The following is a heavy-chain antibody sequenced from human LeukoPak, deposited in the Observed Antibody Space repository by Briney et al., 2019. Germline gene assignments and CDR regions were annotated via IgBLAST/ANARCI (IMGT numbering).Heavy chain of an antibody. Sequence: SETLSLTCAVYGGSFSGYYWSWIRQPPGKGLGWIGEINHSGSTNYNPSLKSRVTISVDTSKNQFSLKLSSVTAADTAVYYCARRGGQQLAHFDYWGQGTLVTVSS. CDR3: ARRGGQQLAHFDY. V-gene: IGHV4-34*01. J-gene: IGHJ4*02. CDR2: INHSGST. CDR1: GGSFSGYY. D-gene: IGHD6-13*01.